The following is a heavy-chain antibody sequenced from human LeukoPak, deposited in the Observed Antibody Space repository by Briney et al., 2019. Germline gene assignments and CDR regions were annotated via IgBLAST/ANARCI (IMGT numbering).Heavy chain of an antibody. CDR1: GFTFSTYS. CDR2: INHSGST. Sequence: GSLRLSCAASGFTFSTYSINWVRQPPGKGLEWIGEINHSGSTNYNPSLKSRVTISVDTSKNQFSLKLNSVTAADTAVYYCARGKEVITMLRGLKPGYYFDYWGQGTLVTVSS. D-gene: IGHD3-10*01. J-gene: IGHJ4*02. CDR3: ARGKEVITMLRGLKPGYYFDY. V-gene: IGHV4-34*01.